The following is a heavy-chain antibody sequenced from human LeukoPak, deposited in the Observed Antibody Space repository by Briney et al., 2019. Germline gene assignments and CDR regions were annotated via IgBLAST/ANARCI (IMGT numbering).Heavy chain of an antibody. Sequence: GGSLRLSCAASGFTVSNNYMSWVRQAPGKGLEWVSVIYSGGSTYYADSVKGRFTISRDNSKNTLYLQMNSLRAEDTAVYYCARTHSSSWTYWYFDLWGRGTLVTVSS. CDR3: ARTHSSSWTYWYFDL. D-gene: IGHD6-13*01. CDR2: IYSGGST. V-gene: IGHV3-66*01. CDR1: GFTVSNNY. J-gene: IGHJ2*01.